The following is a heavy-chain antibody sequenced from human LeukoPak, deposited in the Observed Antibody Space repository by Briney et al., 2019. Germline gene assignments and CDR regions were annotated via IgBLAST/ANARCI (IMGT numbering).Heavy chain of an antibody. V-gene: IGHV3-7*01. CDR3: ASNYYASGSYLSYFDY. D-gene: IGHD3-10*01. CDR2: IKQDGSNK. J-gene: IGHJ4*02. CDR1: GFTFSSYW. Sequence: GGSLRLSCAASGFTFSSYWMSWVRQAPGKGLEWVANIKQDGSNKYYADSVKGRFTISRDNSKNMLSLQMNSLRAEDTAVYYCASNYYASGSYLSYFDYWGQGTLVTVSS.